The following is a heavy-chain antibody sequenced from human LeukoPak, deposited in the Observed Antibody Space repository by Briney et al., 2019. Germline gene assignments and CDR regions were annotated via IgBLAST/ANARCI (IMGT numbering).Heavy chain of an antibody. Sequence: GGSLRLSCAASGFTFSSYSMNWVRQAPGKGLEWVSYISSSSSTIYNADSVKGRFTISRDNAKNSLYLQMYSLRAEDTAVYYCARTLYSGNSYYMDVWGKGTTVTVSS. J-gene: IGHJ6*03. D-gene: IGHD1-26*01. V-gene: IGHV3-48*01. CDR3: ARTLYSGNSYYMDV. CDR2: ISSSSSTI. CDR1: GFTFSSYS.